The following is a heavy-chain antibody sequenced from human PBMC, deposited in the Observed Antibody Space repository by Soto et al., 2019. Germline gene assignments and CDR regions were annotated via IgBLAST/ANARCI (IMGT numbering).Heavy chain of an antibody. J-gene: IGHJ4*02. CDR3: AKDRYSYGNGYFDY. CDR2: ISYDGSNK. CDR1: GFTFSSYG. V-gene: IGHV3-30*18. D-gene: IGHD5-18*01. Sequence: GGSLRLSCAASGFTFSSYGMHWVRQAPGKGLEWVAVISYDGSNKYYADSVKGRFTISRDNSKNTLYLQMNSLRAEDTAVYYCAKDRYSYGNGYFDYWGQGTLVTVSS.